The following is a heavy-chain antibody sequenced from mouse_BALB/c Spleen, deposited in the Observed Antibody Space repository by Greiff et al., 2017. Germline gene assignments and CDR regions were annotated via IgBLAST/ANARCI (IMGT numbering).Heavy chain of an antibody. D-gene: IGHD1-1*01. Sequence: QVHVKQSGAELVRPGASVKLSCKASGYTFTSYWMNWVKQRPEQGLEWIGRIDPYDSETHYNQKFKDKAILTVDKSSSTAYMQLSSLTSEDSAVYYCARGGGSSAWFAYCGQGTLVTVSA. CDR3: ARGGGSSAWFAY. V-gene: IGHV1-52*01. J-gene: IGHJ3*01. CDR1: GYTFTSYW. CDR2: IDPYDSET.